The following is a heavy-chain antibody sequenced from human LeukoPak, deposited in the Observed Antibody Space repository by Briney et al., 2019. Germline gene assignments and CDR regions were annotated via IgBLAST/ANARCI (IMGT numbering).Heavy chain of an antibody. D-gene: IGHD3-22*01. V-gene: IGHV3-7*01. CDR1: GFTFSSRW. Sequence: GGSLRLSCTASGFTFSSRWMTWVRQPPGKGLEWVANIKEDGSVKYYVDSVKGRFTISRDNTKNSLYLQMNSLGVEDTAVYYCARDGYIDSCDYWGRGTLVTVSS. J-gene: IGHJ4*02. CDR2: IKEDGSVK. CDR3: ARDGYIDSCDY.